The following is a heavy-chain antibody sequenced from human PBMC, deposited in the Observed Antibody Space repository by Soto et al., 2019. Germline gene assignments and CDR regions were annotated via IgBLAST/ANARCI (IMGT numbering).Heavy chain of an antibody. CDR2: IFHSGRT. D-gene: IGHD2-2*01. V-gene: IGHV4-30-2*01. J-gene: IGHJ5*02. CDR1: CPIHQGGYS. CDR3: ARVPDR. Sequence: PLEESGSGIVEPSKTPSLPRACLWCPIHQGGYSRSRIRQPPGKGLEWIGYIFHSGRTYYNPSLKSRVTISVDRSKNQFSLKLSSVTAAGTAVYYCARVPDRWGQGTLVTVSS.